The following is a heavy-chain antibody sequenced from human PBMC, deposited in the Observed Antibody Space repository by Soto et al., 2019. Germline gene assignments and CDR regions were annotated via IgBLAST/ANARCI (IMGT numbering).Heavy chain of an antibody. J-gene: IGHJ6*02. V-gene: IGHV3-21*01. D-gene: IGHD2-2*01. CDR2: ISSDSRYI. Sequence: LRLSCAASGFTLSAHTMNWVRQAPGKGLEWVSSISSDSRYIYYADPVKGRFTISRDNARNSLDLQMNNLRAEDTAVYHCARGHCSRTSCYTGGYYYYPMDVWGQGTTVTVSS. CDR1: GFTLSAHT. CDR3: ARGHCSRTSCYTGGYYYYPMDV.